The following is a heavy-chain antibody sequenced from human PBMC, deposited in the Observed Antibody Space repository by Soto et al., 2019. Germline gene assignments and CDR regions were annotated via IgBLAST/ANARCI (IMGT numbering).Heavy chain of an antibody. Sequence: PGGSLRLSCTASGFTFGDYAMSWFRLAPGKGLEWVGFIRSKAYGGTTEYAASVKGRFTISRDDSKSIAYLQMNSLKTEDTAVYYCTRAPYYYDSSPDPYYYGMDVWGQGTTVTVSS. V-gene: IGHV3-49*03. CDR1: GFTFGDYA. CDR2: IRSKAYGGTT. J-gene: IGHJ6*02. CDR3: TRAPYYYDSSPDPYYYGMDV. D-gene: IGHD3-22*01.